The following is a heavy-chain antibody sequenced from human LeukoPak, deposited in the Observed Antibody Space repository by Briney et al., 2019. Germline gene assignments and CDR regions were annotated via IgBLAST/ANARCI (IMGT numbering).Heavy chain of an antibody. Sequence: GGSLRLSCAASGFTFSSYAMSWVRQAPGKGLEWVSAISGSGGSTYYTDSVKGRFTISRDNSKNTLYLQMNSLRAEDTAVYYCAKIKRWLQLYFDYWGQGTLVTVSS. D-gene: IGHD5-12*01. CDR1: GFTFSSYA. CDR3: AKIKRWLQLYFDY. CDR2: ISGSGGST. J-gene: IGHJ4*02. V-gene: IGHV3-23*01.